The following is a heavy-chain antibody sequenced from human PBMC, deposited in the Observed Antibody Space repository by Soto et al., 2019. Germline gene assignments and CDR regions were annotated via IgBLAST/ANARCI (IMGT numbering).Heavy chain of an antibody. CDR2: IKQDGSEK. J-gene: IGHJ4*02. D-gene: IGHD3-22*01. CDR1: GFTFSSYW. Sequence: SGGSLRLSCAASGFTFSSYWMSWVRQAPGKGLEWVANIKQDGSEKYYVDSVKGRFTISRDNAKNSLYLQMNSLRAEDTAVYYCARDANYYDSSGYDYWGQGTLVTVSS. V-gene: IGHV3-7*01. CDR3: ARDANYYDSSGYDY.